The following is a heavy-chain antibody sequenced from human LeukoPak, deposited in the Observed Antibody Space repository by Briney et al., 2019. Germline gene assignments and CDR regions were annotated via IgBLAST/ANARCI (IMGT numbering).Heavy chain of an antibody. Sequence: GGSLRLSCAASGFTFSSYAMHWVRQAPGKGLEWVSVISYDGSNKYYADSVKGRFTISRDNAKNSLYLQMNSLRAEDTAVYYCARDPEGIAAAGGSDYWGQGTLVTVSS. D-gene: IGHD6-13*01. CDR1: GFTFSSYA. V-gene: IGHV3-30-3*01. J-gene: IGHJ4*02. CDR3: ARDPEGIAAAGGSDY. CDR2: ISYDGSNK.